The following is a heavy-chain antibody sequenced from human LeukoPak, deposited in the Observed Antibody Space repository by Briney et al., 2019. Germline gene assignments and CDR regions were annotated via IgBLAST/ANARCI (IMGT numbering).Heavy chain of an antibody. CDR2: IVVGSGNT. CDR1: GFTFTSST. Sequence: ASVKVSCKASGFTFTSSTMQWVRQARGQRLEWIGWIVVGSGNTNYAQKFQERVTIMRDVSTSTAYMELRSLRSEDTAVYYCAADGPVYYDSSGLHAFDIWGQGTMVTVSS. J-gene: IGHJ3*02. D-gene: IGHD3-22*01. CDR3: AADGPVYYDSSGLHAFDI. V-gene: IGHV1-58*02.